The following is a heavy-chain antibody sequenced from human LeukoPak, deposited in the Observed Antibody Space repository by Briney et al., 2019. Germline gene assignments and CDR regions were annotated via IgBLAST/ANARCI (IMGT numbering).Heavy chain of an antibody. Sequence: PGGSLRLSCAASGFTFNSHLMHWVRQAPGKGLEWVAFIRYDGSNKYYADSVKGRFTISRDNSKNTLYLQMNSLRAEDTAVYYCAKDAVVAATRPTYFDYWGQGTLVTVSS. CDR3: AKDAVVAATRPTYFDY. CDR2: IRYDGSNK. D-gene: IGHD2-15*01. V-gene: IGHV3-30*02. J-gene: IGHJ4*02. CDR1: GFTFNSHL.